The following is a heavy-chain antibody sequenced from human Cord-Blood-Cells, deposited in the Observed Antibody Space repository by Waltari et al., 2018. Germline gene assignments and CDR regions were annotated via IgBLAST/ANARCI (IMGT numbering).Heavy chain of an antibody. CDR1: GGSIRSSSYY. CDR3: ARHDPTDYDFWSGYAFDI. J-gene: IGHJ3*02. V-gene: IGHV4-39*01. Sequence: QLQLQESGPGLVKPSETLSLTCTVSGGSIRSSSYYWGWTRQPPGKGLEWIGSIYYSGSTYYNPSLKSRVTISVDTSKNQFSLKLSSVTAADTAVYYCARHDPTDYDFWSGYAFDIWGQGTMVTVSS. D-gene: IGHD3-3*01. CDR2: IYYSGST.